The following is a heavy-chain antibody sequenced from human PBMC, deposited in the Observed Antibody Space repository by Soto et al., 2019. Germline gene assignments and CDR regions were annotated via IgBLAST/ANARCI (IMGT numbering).Heavy chain of an antibody. CDR2: INHSGST. Sequence: SETLSLTCAVYGGSFSGYYWSWIRQPPGKGLEWIGEINHSGSTNYNPSLKSRVTISVDTSKNQFSLKLSSVTAADTAVYYCARGPLEQLVPYYYYYMDVWGKGTTVTVSS. D-gene: IGHD6-6*01. CDR1: GGSFSGYY. V-gene: IGHV4-34*01. CDR3: ARGPLEQLVPYYYYYMDV. J-gene: IGHJ6*03.